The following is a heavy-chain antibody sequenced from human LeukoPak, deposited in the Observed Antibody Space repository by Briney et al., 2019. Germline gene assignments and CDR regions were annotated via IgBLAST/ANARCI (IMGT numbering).Heavy chain of an antibody. CDR3: ASSMVLGYCSGGSCYSDAFDI. CDR1: GDTFSGYY. Sequence: GASVKVSCKASGDTFSGYYMHWVRQAPGQGLEWMGWINPNSGGTNYAQKFQGRVTMTRDTSISTAYMELSRLRSDDTAVYYCASSMVLGYCSGGSCYSDAFDIWGQGTMVTVSS. D-gene: IGHD2-15*01. J-gene: IGHJ3*02. V-gene: IGHV1-2*02. CDR2: INPNSGGT.